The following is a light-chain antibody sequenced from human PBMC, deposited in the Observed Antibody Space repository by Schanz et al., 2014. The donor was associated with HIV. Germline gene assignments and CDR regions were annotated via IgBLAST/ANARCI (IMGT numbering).Light chain of an antibody. J-gene: IGKJ4*01. CDR3: QQRSNWPRS. CDR1: QSVSTNS. V-gene: IGKV3D-20*02. CDR2: GAS. Sequence: EIVLTQSPVILSLSPGERATLSCRASQSVSTNSLFWYQQKPGQAPRLLIYGASTRATGIPDRFSGSGSGTDFSLTISRLEPEDYAVYYCQQRSNWPRSFGGGTKVEIK.